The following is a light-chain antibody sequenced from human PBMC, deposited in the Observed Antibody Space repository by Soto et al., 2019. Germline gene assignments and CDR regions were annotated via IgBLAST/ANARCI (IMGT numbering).Light chain of an antibody. CDR3: KSYAGSNTYA. V-gene: IGLV2-14*01. Sequence: QSALTQPTSVSGSPGQSITIYCTGSGYDIGAYDYVSWYQQHPGKAPRLLIHGVRNRPPGISSRFSASKSGLTASLTISGLRAEDEADYFCKSYAGSNTYAFESGTKVTVL. CDR1: GYDIGAYDY. CDR2: GVR. J-gene: IGLJ1*01.